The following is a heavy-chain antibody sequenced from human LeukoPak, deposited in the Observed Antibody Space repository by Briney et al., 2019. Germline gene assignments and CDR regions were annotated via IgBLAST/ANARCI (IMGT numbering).Heavy chain of an antibody. J-gene: IGHJ5*02. D-gene: IGHD2-2*01. Sequence: GGSLRLSCAASGFTFSSYSMNWVRQAPGKGLEWVSSISSSSSYIYYADSVKGRFTMSRDNAKNSLYLQMNSLRAEDTAVYYCAREVVPAAIAGWFDPWGQGTLVTVSS. V-gene: IGHV3-21*01. CDR2: ISSSSSYI. CDR1: GFTFSSYS. CDR3: AREVVPAAIAGWFDP.